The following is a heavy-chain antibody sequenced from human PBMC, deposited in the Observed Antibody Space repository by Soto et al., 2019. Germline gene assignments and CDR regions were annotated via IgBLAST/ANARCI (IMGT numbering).Heavy chain of an antibody. Sequence: GESLKISCNGSGYSFTSYWIGWVRQMPGKGLEWMGIIYPGDSDTRYSPSFQGQVTISADKSISTAYLQWSSLKASDTAMYYCARRGGHYYYYYGMDVWGQGTTVTVSS. CDR2: IYPGDSDT. V-gene: IGHV5-51*01. CDR3: ARRGGHYYYYYGMDV. D-gene: IGHD3-16*01. J-gene: IGHJ6*02. CDR1: GYSFTSYW.